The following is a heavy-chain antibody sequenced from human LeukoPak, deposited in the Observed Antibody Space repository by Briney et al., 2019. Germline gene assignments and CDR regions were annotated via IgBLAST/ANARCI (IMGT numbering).Heavy chain of an antibody. CDR2: ISAYNGNT. CDR1: GYTFTSYG. CDR3: ARVSAPYGDYTGDFDY. Sequence: ASVKVSCKASGYTFTSYGISWVRQAPGQGLEWMGWISAYNGNTNYAQKLQGRVTMTTDTSTSIAYMELRSLRSDDTAVYYCARVSAPYGDYTGDFDYWGQGTLVTVSS. J-gene: IGHJ4*02. V-gene: IGHV1-18*01. D-gene: IGHD4-17*01.